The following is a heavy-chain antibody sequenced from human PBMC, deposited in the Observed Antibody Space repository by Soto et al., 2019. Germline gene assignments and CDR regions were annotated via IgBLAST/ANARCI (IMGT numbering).Heavy chain of an antibody. CDR1: GFSLSVYGVR. J-gene: IGHJ5*02. CDR3: AHTKDSSGFLTS. Sequence: GLTLVSPTHTLTLTCSFSGFSLSVYGVRVIWFRQPPGETLEWLALIHWNDDKRYSTYLKSRLTITKDTSKNQVVLTLTNLDPLDTGTYFCAHTKDSSGFLTSWGQGILVTVYS. V-gene: IGHV2-5*01. D-gene: IGHD3-22*01. CDR2: IHWNDDK.